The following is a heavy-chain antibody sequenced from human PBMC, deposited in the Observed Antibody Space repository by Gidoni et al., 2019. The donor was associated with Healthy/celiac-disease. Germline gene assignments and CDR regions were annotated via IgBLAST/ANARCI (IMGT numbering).Heavy chain of an antibody. CDR1: GFIFSSYG. CDR3: ARDTVTQYYGMDV. J-gene: IGHJ6*02. Sequence: QVQLVESGGGVVQPGRSLRLSCAASGFIFSSYGMHWVRQAPGKGLEWVAVIWYDGSNKYYADSVKGRFTISRDNSKNTLYLQMNSLRAEDTAVYYCARDTVTQYYGMDVWGQGTTVTVSS. D-gene: IGHD4-4*01. V-gene: IGHV3-33*01. CDR2: IWYDGSNK.